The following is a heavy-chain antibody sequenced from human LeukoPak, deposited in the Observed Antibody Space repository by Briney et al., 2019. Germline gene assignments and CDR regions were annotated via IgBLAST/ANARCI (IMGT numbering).Heavy chain of an antibody. J-gene: IGHJ2*01. V-gene: IGHV4-34*01. Sequence: SETLSLTCAVYGGSFSGYYWTWIRQPPGKGLEWVGEINHSGSTSYNPSLKSRVTISVDTSNNQFSLKLSSVTAADTAVYYCARRLDLWGRGTLVTVSS. CDR1: GGSFSGYY. CDR2: INHSGST. CDR3: ARRLDL.